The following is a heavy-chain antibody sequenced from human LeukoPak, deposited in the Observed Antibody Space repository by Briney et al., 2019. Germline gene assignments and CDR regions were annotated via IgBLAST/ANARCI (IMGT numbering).Heavy chain of an antibody. Sequence: SVKVSCKASGGTFSSYAISWVRQAPGQGLEWMGGIIPIFGTANYAQRFQGRVTITTDESTSTAYMELSSLRSEDTAVYYCARGAYDSSGYYPYYFDYWGQGTLVTVSS. CDR3: ARGAYDSSGYYPYYFDY. CDR1: GGTFSSYA. V-gene: IGHV1-69*05. CDR2: IIPIFGTA. J-gene: IGHJ4*02. D-gene: IGHD3-22*01.